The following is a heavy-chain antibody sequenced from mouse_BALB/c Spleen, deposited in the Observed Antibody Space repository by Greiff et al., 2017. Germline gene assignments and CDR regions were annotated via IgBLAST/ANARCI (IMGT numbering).Heavy chain of an antibody. D-gene: IGHD2-14*01. Sequence: EVQLQESGPELVKPGASVKMSCKASGYTFTRYVMHWVKQKPGQGLEWIGYINPYNDGTKYNEKFKGKATLTSDKSSSTAYMELSSLTSEDSAVYYCAREEVRRDYYAMDDWGQGTSVTVSS. V-gene: IGHV1-14*01. CDR3: AREEVRRDYYAMDD. CDR2: INPYNDGT. J-gene: IGHJ4*01. CDR1: GYTFTRYV.